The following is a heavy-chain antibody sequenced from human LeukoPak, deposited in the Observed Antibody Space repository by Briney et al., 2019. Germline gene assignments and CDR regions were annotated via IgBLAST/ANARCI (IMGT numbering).Heavy chain of an antibody. J-gene: IGHJ4*02. CDR1: GFTISNLW. CDR2: ISGSGGST. Sequence: GGSLRLSCAASGFTISNLWMTWVRQAPGKGLEWVSAISGSGGSTYYADSVKGRFTISRDNSKNTLYLQMNSLRAEDTAVYYCAKGKVTMIVVVMRRWGQGTLVTVSS. CDR3: AKGKVTMIVVVMRR. D-gene: IGHD3-22*01. V-gene: IGHV3-23*01.